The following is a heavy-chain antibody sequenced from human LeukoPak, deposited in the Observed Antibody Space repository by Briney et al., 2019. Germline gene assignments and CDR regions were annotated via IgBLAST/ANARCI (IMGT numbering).Heavy chain of an antibody. J-gene: IGHJ4*02. CDR3: ARDLPNYYDSSGHFALDY. CDR1: GFTFDDYG. V-gene: IGHV3-20*04. CDR2: INWNGGST. Sequence: PGGSLRLSCAASGFTFDDYGMSWVRQAPGKGLEWVSGINWNGGSTGYADSVKGRFTISRDNAKNSLYLQMNSLRAEDTAVYYCARDLPNYYDSSGHFALDYWGQGTLVTVSS. D-gene: IGHD3-22*01.